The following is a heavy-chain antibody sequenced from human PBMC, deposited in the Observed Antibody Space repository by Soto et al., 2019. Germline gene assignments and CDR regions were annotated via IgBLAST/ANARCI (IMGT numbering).Heavy chain of an antibody. CDR1: GFTFSSYG. Sequence: QVQLVESGGGVVQPGRSLRLSCAASGFTFSSYGMHWVRQAPGKGLEWVAVIWYDGSNKYYADSVKGRFTSSRDNSKNTLYLQMNSLRAEDTAVYYCARDRGWELYYFDYWGQGTLVTVSS. D-gene: IGHD1-26*01. CDR3: ARDRGWELYYFDY. J-gene: IGHJ4*02. V-gene: IGHV3-33*01. CDR2: IWYDGSNK.